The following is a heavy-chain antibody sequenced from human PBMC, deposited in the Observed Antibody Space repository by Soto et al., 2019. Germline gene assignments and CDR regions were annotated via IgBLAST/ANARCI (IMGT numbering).Heavy chain of an antibody. Sequence: GGSLRLSCAASGFTFKIYALHWVRQAPGKGLEWVAVISFDGDKTYYADSVKGRFTISRDNFKNTLYLQMNNLRLEDSALYFCAREDDYNYRYFNYGLDVWGQGTTVTVSS. CDR3: AREDDYNYRYFNYGLDV. J-gene: IGHJ6*02. CDR1: GFTFKIYA. V-gene: IGHV3-30-3*01. CDR2: ISFDGDKT. D-gene: IGHD5-12*01.